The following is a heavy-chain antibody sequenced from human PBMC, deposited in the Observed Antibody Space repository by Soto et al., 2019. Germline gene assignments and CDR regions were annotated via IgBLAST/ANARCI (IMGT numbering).Heavy chain of an antibody. CDR3: ARGWGRIFDY. Sequence: QVQLQQWGAGLLKPSETLSLTCAVYGGSFSGYYWNWIRQPPGKGLEWIGEINHSGSTNYNPSLKSRVTISVDTSKNPFPLKRSSVTAADPGVYYCARGWGRIFDYWGQGTLVTVSS. CDR2: INHSGST. CDR1: GGSFSGYY. D-gene: IGHD7-27*01. J-gene: IGHJ4*02. V-gene: IGHV4-34*01.